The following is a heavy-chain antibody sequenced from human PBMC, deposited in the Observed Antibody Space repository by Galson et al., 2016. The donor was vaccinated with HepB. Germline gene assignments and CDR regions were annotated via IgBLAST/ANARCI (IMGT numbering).Heavy chain of an antibody. J-gene: IGHJ6*02. CDR2: IIPILGTP. CDR1: GGTFSNYG. V-gene: IGHV1-69*13. CDR3: ARTVVRLVRNYYYQYGMDV. Sequence: SVKVSCKASGGTFSNYGISWVRQAPGQGLEYMGGIIPILGTPNYAQKFQGRVTITADESTSTACMEVSSLRSEDTAVYYCARTVVRLVRNYYYQYGMDVWGQGTTVTVSS. D-gene: IGHD6-19*01.